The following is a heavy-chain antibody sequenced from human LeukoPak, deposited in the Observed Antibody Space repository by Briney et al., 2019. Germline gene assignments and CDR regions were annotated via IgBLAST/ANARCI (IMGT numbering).Heavy chain of an antibody. D-gene: IGHD2-15*01. CDR2: IWYDGSNK. J-gene: IGHJ5*02. CDR3: ARDVRSCSGGSCYFDSDQNWFDP. V-gene: IGHV3-33*08. Sequence: GGSLRLSCAASGFTFSSYGMHWVRQAPGKGLEWVAVIWYDGSNKYYADSVKGRFTISRDNSKNTLYLQMNSLRAEDTAVYYCARDVRSCSGGSCYFDSDQNWFDPWGQGTLVTVSS. CDR1: GFTFSSYG.